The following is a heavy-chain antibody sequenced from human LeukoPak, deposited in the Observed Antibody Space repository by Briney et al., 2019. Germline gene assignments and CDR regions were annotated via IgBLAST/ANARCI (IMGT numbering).Heavy chain of an antibody. Sequence: PSETLSLTCSVSGYSISSGYYWGWIRQPPGQGLEWMGIIYQSGKTYCNPPLESRVTISVDTSKNQFSLKMNSMTAADTAMYYCARGLPGGQLSRYDYWGQGTLVTVSS. CDR3: ARGLPGGQLSRYDY. CDR1: GYSISSGYY. V-gene: IGHV4-38-2*02. CDR2: IYQSGKT. J-gene: IGHJ4*02. D-gene: IGHD6-13*01.